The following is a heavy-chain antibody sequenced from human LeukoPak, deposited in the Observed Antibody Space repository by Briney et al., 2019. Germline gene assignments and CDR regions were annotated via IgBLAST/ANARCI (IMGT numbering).Heavy chain of an antibody. D-gene: IGHD3-3*01. CDR2: INSDGSST. Sequence: GGSLRLSCAASGFTFSSYWMHWVRQAPGKGLVWVSRINSDGSSTSYADSVKGRFTISRDNAKNTLYLQMNSLRAEDTAVYYCARVWSDYSLYYYYGMDVWGQGTTATVSS. CDR1: GFTFSSYW. V-gene: IGHV3-74*01. CDR3: ARVWSDYSLYYYYGMDV. J-gene: IGHJ6*02.